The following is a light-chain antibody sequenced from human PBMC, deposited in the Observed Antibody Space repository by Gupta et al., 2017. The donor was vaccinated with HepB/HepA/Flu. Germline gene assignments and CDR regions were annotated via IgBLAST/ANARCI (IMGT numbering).Light chain of an antibody. V-gene: IGKV1-39*01. CDR3: QQTHGVPLT. CDR2: DTS. Sequence: DMRITESPSSLSASLGDRVIITCRARQTVGSSLHWYQQKPGKAPNLLIYDTSTLQSGVSSRFSGSVSGTDFALTISSLQPDDFATYLCQQTHGVPLTFGHGTKVETK. J-gene: IGKJ1*01. CDR1: QTVGSS.